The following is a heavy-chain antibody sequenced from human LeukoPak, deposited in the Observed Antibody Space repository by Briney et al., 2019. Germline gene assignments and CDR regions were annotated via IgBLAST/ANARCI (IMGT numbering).Heavy chain of an antibody. CDR1: GGSISSYY. CDR3: ASGTTDYYYMDV. J-gene: IGHJ6*03. D-gene: IGHD1-7*01. CDR2: IYYSGST. Sequence: SETLSLTCTVSGGSISSYYWSWIRQPPGKGLEWIGYIYYSGSTNYNPSLKSRVTISVDTSKNQFSLKLSSVTAADTAVYYCASGTTDYYYMDVWGKGTTVTVSS. V-gene: IGHV4-59*01.